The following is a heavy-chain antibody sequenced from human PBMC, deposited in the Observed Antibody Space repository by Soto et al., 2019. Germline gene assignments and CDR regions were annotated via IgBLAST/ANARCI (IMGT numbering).Heavy chain of an antibody. Sequence: SETLSLTCSVSGGSISNNFYYWTWIRQPPGKELEWIGYISNRGNTTYNPSLNSRGTISLDKPKNQFSLKLRSVTAADTAMYYCTRRFSYGSGKYAIDLWGQGATVTVSS. CDR3: TRRFSYGSGKYAIDL. CDR2: ISNRGNT. CDR1: GGSISNNFYY. J-gene: IGHJ6*02. D-gene: IGHD3-10*01. V-gene: IGHV4-61*05.